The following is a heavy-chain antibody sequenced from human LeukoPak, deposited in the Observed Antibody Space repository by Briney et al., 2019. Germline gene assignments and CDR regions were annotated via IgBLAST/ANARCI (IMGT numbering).Heavy chain of an antibody. CDR3: ARGGGYSYVKI. CDR1: GYAISSGYF. J-gene: IGHJ4*02. Sequence: SETLSLTCSVSGYAISSGYFWGWIRQPPGKGLEWIGEINHSGSTNYNPSLKSRVTISVDTSKNQFSLKLSSVTAADTAVYYCARGGGYSYVKIWGQGTLVTVSS. V-gene: IGHV4-38-2*02. D-gene: IGHD5-18*01. CDR2: INHSGST.